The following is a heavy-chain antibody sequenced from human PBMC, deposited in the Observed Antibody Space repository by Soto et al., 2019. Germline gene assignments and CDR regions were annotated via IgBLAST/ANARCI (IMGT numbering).Heavy chain of an antibody. J-gene: IGHJ4*02. CDR2: IYYTGTT. V-gene: IGHV4-39*01. D-gene: IGHD6-13*01. CDR1: SGSISSNRFY. Sequence: QLQLQESGPGLMKPSETLSLTCTVSSGSISSNRFYWGWIRQPPGKGLEWIGSIYYTGTTYYNPSLMSRVTISIDTSKNQFSLKLNSVTAADTAVYYCARQGKTSSWHVHWGQGTLITVSS. CDR3: ARQGKTSSWHVH.